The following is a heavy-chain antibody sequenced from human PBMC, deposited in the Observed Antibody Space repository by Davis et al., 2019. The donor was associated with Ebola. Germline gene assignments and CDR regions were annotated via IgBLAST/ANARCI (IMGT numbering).Heavy chain of an antibody. CDR1: GFTFDDYA. V-gene: IGHV3-9*01. J-gene: IGHJ6*02. CDR2: ISWNSGSI. D-gene: IGHD2-15*01. Sequence: GGPLRLSCAASGFTFDDYAMHWVRQAPGKGLEWVSGISWNSGSIGYADSVKGRFTISRDNAKNSLYLQMNSLRAEDTALYYCAREDIVVVVAANNYYYGMDVWGQGTTVTVSS. CDR3: AREDIVVVVAANNYYYGMDV.